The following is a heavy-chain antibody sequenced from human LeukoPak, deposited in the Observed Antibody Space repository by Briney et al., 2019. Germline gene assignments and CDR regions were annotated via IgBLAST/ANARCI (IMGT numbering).Heavy chain of an antibody. D-gene: IGHD1-1*01. CDR3: ARKGGMYNWNAGAFDI. CDR2: ISYSGSI. V-gene: IGHV4-39*01. CDR1: GGSISSSTHY. J-gene: IGHJ3*02. Sequence: SETLSLTCSVSGGSISSSTHYWGWIRQPPGKGLEWIGSISYSGSIYYNPSLKSRVTMSVDTSKNQFSLNLSSVTAADTAVYYCARKGGMYNWNAGAFDIWGRGTMLTVSA.